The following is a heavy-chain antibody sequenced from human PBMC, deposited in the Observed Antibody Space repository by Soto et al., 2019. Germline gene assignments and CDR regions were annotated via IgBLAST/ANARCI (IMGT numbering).Heavy chain of an antibody. CDR1: GGTFSSYT. V-gene: IGHV1-69*02. D-gene: IGHD2-2*01. Sequence: SVKVSCKASGGTFSSYTISWVRQAPGQGLEWMGRIIPILGIANYAQKFQGRVTITADKSTSTAYMELSSLRSEDTAVYYCARAPSLRTYCSSTSCSMDVWGKGTTVTVSS. J-gene: IGHJ6*04. CDR2: IIPILGIA. CDR3: ARAPSLRTYCSSTSCSMDV.